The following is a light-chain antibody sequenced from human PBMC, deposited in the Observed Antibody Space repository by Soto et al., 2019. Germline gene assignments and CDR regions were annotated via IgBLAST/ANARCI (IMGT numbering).Light chain of an antibody. Sequence: EVVLTQSPATLSLSPGEGATLSCRASQSVSSHLAWYQQKPGQAPMLLIYDASKRATGIPARFSGNGFGTYFTLTISSLEPEAFAVSYCQQRSSVITFGQGTRLEIK. V-gene: IGKV3-11*01. CDR1: QSVSSH. J-gene: IGKJ5*01. CDR2: DAS. CDR3: QQRSSVIT.